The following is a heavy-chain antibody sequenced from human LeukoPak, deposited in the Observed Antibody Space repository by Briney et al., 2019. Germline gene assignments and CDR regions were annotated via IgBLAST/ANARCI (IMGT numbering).Heavy chain of an antibody. CDR1: GGSISGYY. Sequence: SETLSLTCTVSGGSISGYYWSWIRQPPGKGLEWIGYIYYSGSTNYNPSLKSRVTISVDTSKNQFSLKLSSVTAADTAVYYCARQRPNYYGSGSYGNWFDPWGQGTLVTVSS. J-gene: IGHJ5*02. D-gene: IGHD3-10*01. V-gene: IGHV4-59*08. CDR3: ARQRPNYYGSGSYGNWFDP. CDR2: IYYSGST.